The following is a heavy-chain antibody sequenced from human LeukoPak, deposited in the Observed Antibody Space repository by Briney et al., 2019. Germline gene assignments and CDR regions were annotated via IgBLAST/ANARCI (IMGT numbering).Heavy chain of an antibody. D-gene: IGHD2-15*01. V-gene: IGHV1-18*01. Sequence: GASVKVSCKASGYTFTSYGISWVRQAPGQGLEWMGWISAYNGNTNYAQKLQGRVTMTTDTSTSTAYMELRSLRSDDTAVYYCARVGYCSGGSCRRYYYYYMDVWGKGTTVTVSS. CDR1: GYTFTSYG. J-gene: IGHJ6*03. CDR3: ARVGYCSGGSCRRYYYYYMDV. CDR2: ISAYNGNT.